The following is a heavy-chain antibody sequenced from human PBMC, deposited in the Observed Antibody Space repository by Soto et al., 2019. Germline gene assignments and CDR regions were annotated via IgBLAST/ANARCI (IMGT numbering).Heavy chain of an antibody. CDR3: AKATSGWYFDY. CDR2: IIGSGGRT. Sequence: PGGSLRLSCVVSGFTFKNYAMTWVRQAPGKGLEWVSAIIGSGGRTYSADSVKGRFTISRDNSKNTLYLQMNSLRAEDTAEYYCAKATSGWYFDYWGQGTLVTVSS. CDR1: GFTFKNYA. D-gene: IGHD6-19*01. V-gene: IGHV3-23*01. J-gene: IGHJ4*02.